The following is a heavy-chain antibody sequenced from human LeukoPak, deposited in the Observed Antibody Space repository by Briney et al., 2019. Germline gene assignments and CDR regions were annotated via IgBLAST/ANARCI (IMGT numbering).Heavy chain of an antibody. Sequence: PSETLSLTCTVCGGSISSYYWNWIRQPPGKGLEWIGYIYNSGSTNYNPSLKSRVTISVDTSKNQFSLRLSSVTAADTAVYYCARVTGYMIEDYFDYWGQGTLVTVSS. CDR2: IYNSGST. V-gene: IGHV4-59*01. J-gene: IGHJ4*02. D-gene: IGHD3-22*01. CDR1: GGSISSYY. CDR3: ARVTGYMIEDYFDY.